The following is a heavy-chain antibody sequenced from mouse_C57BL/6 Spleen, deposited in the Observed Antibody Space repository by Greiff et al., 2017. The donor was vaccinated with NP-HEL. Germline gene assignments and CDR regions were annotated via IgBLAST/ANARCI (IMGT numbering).Heavy chain of an antibody. J-gene: IGHJ2*01. CDR2: INPSSGYT. D-gene: IGHD1-1*01. V-gene: IGHV1-7*01. Sequence: QVQLKQSGAELAKPGASVKLSCKASGYTFTSYWMHWVKQRPGQGLEWIGYINPSSGYTKYNQKFKDKATSTADKSSSTAYMQLSSLTYEDSAVYYCATYGRPQFDYWGQGTTLTVSS. CDR3: ATYGRPQFDY. CDR1: GYTFTSYW.